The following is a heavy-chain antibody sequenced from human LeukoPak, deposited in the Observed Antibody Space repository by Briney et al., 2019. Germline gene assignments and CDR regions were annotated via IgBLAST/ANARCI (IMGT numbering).Heavy chain of an antibody. CDR2: IYYSESA. D-gene: IGHD3-9*01. CDR3: ARKRSFDL. V-gene: IGHV4-59*02. Sequence: GSLRLSCAASGFAVSSNYMSWIRQPPGKRLEWIGCIYYSESATYNPSLKSRVTISLDTSKNQFFLKLSSVTAADTAVYYCARKRSFDLWGQGTLVTVSS. J-gene: IGHJ4*02. CDR1: GFAVSSNY.